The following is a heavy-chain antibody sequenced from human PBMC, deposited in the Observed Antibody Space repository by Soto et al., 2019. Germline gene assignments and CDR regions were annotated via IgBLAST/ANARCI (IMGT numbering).Heavy chain of an antibody. J-gene: IGHJ4*02. CDR1: GGSVTNSSYC. D-gene: IGHD4-17*01. CDR2: VYYRGRS. V-gene: IGHV4-39*01. Sequence: SETLSLTCTVSGGSVTNSSYCWGWIRQSAGKGLEWIGSVYYRGRSYSKSSVKSRVTISVDTSKNRFSLSLNSVTASDTAVYFCVSQRTTVPTQAYFDYWGPGALVTVSS. CDR3: VSQRTTVPTQAYFDY.